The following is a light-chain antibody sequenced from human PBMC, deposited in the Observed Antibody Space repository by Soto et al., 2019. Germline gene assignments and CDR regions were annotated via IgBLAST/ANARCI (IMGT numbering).Light chain of an antibody. V-gene: IGKV3-20*01. Sequence: EIVLSQSPGTLSLSPGERAPLSCRTSQSVSSNSLAWYQQKPGQAPRLLIYGASTRATGIPDRFSGSGSGTDFTLTISRLEPEDFAVYYCQQYGTSFWTFGQGTKVDIK. CDR1: QSVSSNS. J-gene: IGKJ1*01. CDR3: QQYGTSFWT. CDR2: GAS.